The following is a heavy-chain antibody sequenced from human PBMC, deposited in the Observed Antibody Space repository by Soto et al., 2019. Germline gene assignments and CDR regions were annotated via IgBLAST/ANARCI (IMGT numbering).Heavy chain of an antibody. V-gene: IGHV3-23*01. CDR3: AKRPYEEYYDILTGYYFGTFDY. D-gene: IGHD3-9*01. CDR1: GFTFSSYA. CDR2: ISGSGGST. Sequence: GLSLRLSCAAAGFTFSSYAMSCVRQAPGKGLEWVSAISGSGGSTYYADSVKGRFTISRDNSKNTLYLQMNSLRAEDTAVYYCAKRPYEEYYDILTGYYFGTFDYCGQGTLVTVSS. J-gene: IGHJ4*02.